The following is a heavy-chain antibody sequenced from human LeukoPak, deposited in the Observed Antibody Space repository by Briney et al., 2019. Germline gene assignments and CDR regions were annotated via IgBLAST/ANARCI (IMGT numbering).Heavy chain of an antibody. Sequence: GGSLRLSCAASGFTFSSYGMHWVRQAPGKGLEWVAVIWYDGSNKYYADSVKGRFTISRDNSKNTLYLQMNSLRAEDTAAYYCAKDLGPIAVAGSDYWGQGTLVTVSS. CDR2: IWYDGSNK. V-gene: IGHV3-33*06. CDR1: GFTFSSYG. J-gene: IGHJ4*02. CDR3: AKDLGPIAVAGSDY. D-gene: IGHD6-19*01.